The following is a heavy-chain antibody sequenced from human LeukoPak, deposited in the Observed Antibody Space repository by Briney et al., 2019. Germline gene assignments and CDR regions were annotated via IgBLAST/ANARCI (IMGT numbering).Heavy chain of an antibody. V-gene: IGHV3-74*01. CDR2: INSDGSST. CDR3: ARTVSRWFDP. Sequence: GGSLRPSCAAFGFTFSSYWMHWVRQAPGKGLVWVSRINSDGSSTSYADSVKGRFTISRDNAKNTLYLQTNSLRAEDTAVYYCARTVSRWFDPWGQGTLVTVSS. CDR1: GFTFSSYW. D-gene: IGHD5/OR15-5a*01. J-gene: IGHJ5*02.